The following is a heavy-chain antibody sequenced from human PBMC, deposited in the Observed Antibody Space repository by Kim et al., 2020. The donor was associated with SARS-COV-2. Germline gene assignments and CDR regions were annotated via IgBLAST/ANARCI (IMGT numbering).Heavy chain of an antibody. J-gene: IGHJ4*02. V-gene: IGHV1-18*01. CDR2: ISAYNGDT. CDR1: GFAFTSYG. CDR3: ARIAQQHLDYYFDY. Sequence: ASVKVSCKTSGFAFTSYGFSWVRQAPGQGLEWMGWISAYNGDTKYAQNLQGRVTMTTDTSTSTADMQLRSLRSDDTVVYYCARIAQQHLDYYFDYWGQGTLVTVSS. D-gene: IGHD6-13*01.